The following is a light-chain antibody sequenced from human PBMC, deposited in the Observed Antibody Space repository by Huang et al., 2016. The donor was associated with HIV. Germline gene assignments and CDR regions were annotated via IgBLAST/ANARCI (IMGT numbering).Light chain of an antibody. CDR1: QSSNIY. Sequence: DIQMTQSPSSLSASVRDRVTITCRASQSSNIYLNWYQQKPGKAPKLLIYTASYLQSGGPARFSGSGSGTDFTLTISSLQPEDFATYYCQQSHNTPYTFGQGTKLEIK. CDR2: TAS. CDR3: QQSHNTPYT. V-gene: IGKV1-39*01. J-gene: IGKJ2*01.